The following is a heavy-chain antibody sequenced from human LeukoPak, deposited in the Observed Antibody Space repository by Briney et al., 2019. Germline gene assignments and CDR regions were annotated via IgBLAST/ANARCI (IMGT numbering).Heavy chain of an antibody. D-gene: IGHD3-10*02. V-gene: IGHV3-66*01. CDR1: GFTVSSKY. Sequence: GGSLRLSCAASGFTVSSKYMNWVRQAPGKGLEWVSVIYSGGRTYYVDSVKGRFTISRDNSKNTLYLQMNSLRAEDTAVYYCGSTSLLCSAFFEYWGQGTLVTVSS. CDR3: GSTSLLCSAFFEY. CDR2: IYSGGRT. J-gene: IGHJ4*02.